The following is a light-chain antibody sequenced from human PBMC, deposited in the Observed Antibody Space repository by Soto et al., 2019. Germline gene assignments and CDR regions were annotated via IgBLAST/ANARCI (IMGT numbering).Light chain of an antibody. CDR2: KAS. J-gene: IGKJ1*01. V-gene: IGKV1-5*03. CDR3: QHYNSYQAA. Sequence: IQITHSPSTLLVSVGDRVTITCRASQTISSWLAWYQQKPGKAPKLLIYKASTLKSGVPSRFSGSGSGTEFTLTISSMQPDDFANSYCQHYNSYQAAFGQGTKVDIK. CDR1: QTISSW.